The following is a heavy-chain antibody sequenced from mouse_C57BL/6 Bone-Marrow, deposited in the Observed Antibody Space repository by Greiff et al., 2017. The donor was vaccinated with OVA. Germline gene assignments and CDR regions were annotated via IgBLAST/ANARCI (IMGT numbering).Heavy chain of an antibody. V-gene: IGHV1-61*01. CDR2: IYPSDSET. Sequence: QVQLQQPGAELVRPGCSVKLSCKASGYTFTSYWMDWVKQRPGQGLEWIGNIYPSDSETHYNQKFKDKATLTVDKSSSTAYMQLSSLTSEDSAVYCCASNYGSSYGYWGQGTTLTVSS. D-gene: IGHD1-1*01. CDR3: ASNYGSSYGY. J-gene: IGHJ2*01. CDR1: GYTFTSYW.